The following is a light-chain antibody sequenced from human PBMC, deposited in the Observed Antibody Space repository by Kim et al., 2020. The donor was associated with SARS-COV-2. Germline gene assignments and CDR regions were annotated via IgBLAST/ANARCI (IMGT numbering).Light chain of an antibody. V-gene: IGLV3-19*01. Sequence: SSELTQDPAVSVALGQTVRITCQGDSLRSYYANWYQQKPGQAPVLVVYGKNNRPSGIPDRFSGSSSGNTAPLTITGAQAEDEADYYCSSRDSSGNHVIFGGGTQLTVL. CDR3: SSRDSSGNHVI. CDR2: GKN. J-gene: IGLJ2*01. CDR1: SLRSYY.